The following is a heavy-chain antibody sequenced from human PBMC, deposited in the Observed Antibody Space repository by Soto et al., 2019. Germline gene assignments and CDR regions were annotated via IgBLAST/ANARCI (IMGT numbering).Heavy chain of an antibody. CDR1: GFTFSSYA. V-gene: IGHV3-23*01. J-gene: IGHJ4*02. Sequence: EVQPLESGGGLVQPGGSLRLSCAASGFTFSSYAMSWVRQAPGKGLEWVSAISGSGGSTYYADSVKGRFTISRDNSKNTLYLQMNSLRAEDTAVYYCALSDRWGSSNPLDYWGQGTLVTVSS. D-gene: IGHD6-6*01. CDR3: ALSDRWGSSNPLDY. CDR2: ISGSGGST.